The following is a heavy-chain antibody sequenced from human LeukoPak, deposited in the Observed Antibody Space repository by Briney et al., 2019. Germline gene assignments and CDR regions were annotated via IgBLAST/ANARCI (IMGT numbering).Heavy chain of an antibody. Sequence: SETLSLTCTVSGGSISSYYWSWIRQPAGKGLEWIGRIYTSGSTNYNPSLKSRVTISVDTSKNQFSLKLSSVTAADTAVYYCARVDISSVAAAGNFDYWGQGTLVTVSS. J-gene: IGHJ4*02. CDR1: GGSISSYY. CDR2: IYTSGST. D-gene: IGHD6-13*01. V-gene: IGHV4-4*07. CDR3: ARVDISSVAAAGNFDY.